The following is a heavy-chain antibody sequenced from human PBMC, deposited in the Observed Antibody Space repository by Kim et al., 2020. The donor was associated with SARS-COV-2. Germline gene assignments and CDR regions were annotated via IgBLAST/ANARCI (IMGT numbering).Heavy chain of an antibody. Sequence: SVKVSCKASGGTFSSYAISWVRQAPGQGLEWMGGIIPIFGTANYAQKFQGRVTITADESTSTAYMELSSLRSEDTAVYYCARESGRSYYYDSSGYSEGDAFDICGQGTMVTVSS. CDR3: ARESGRSYYYDSSGYSEGDAFDI. CDR2: IIPIFGTA. V-gene: IGHV1-69*13. CDR1: GGTFSSYA. D-gene: IGHD3-22*01. J-gene: IGHJ3*02.